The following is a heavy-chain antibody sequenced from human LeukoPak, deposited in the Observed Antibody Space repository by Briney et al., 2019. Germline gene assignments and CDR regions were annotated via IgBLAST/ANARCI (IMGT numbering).Heavy chain of an antibody. Sequence: GGSLRLSCAASGFTVSVNYMSRVRQAPGKGLEWVSVLYSSGSTNYADSVKGRFTISRDNSENTLSLQMNSLRVEDTAVYYCAAKGNGYSGSYVFAHWGQGTLVTVSS. J-gene: IGHJ4*02. CDR3: AAKGNGYSGSYVFAH. CDR1: GFTVSVNY. CDR2: LYSSGST. D-gene: IGHD1-26*01. V-gene: IGHV3-66*01.